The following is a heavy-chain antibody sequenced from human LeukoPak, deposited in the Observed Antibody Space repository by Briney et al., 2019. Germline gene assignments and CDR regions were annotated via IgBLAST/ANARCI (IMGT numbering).Heavy chain of an antibody. CDR3: ARDLPPQIYTVTKGPAFDI. CDR1: GGSISSYY. V-gene: IGHV4-59*12. Sequence: SETLSLTCTVSGGSISSYYWSWIRQPPGKGLEWIGYIYYSGSTNYNPSLKSRVTISADTSKNQFSLQLNSVTPEDTAVYYCARDLPPQIYTVTKGPAFDIWGQGTMVTVSS. J-gene: IGHJ3*02. D-gene: IGHD4-17*01. CDR2: IYYSGST.